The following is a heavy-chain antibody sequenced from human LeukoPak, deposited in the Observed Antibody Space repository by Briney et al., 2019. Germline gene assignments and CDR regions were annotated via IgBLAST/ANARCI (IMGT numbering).Heavy chain of an antibody. Sequence: GRSLRLSCAASGFPLTSYGVHWVRQAPGKGLEWVAVISYDGANKFYADSVKGRFTISRDNSKNTLYLQMSSLRAEDTAVYYCVKDGSGSYYTYYFDYWGQGTLVTVSS. D-gene: IGHD3-10*01. J-gene: IGHJ4*02. CDR1: GFPLTSYG. V-gene: IGHV3-30*18. CDR2: ISYDGANK. CDR3: VKDGSGSYYTYYFDY.